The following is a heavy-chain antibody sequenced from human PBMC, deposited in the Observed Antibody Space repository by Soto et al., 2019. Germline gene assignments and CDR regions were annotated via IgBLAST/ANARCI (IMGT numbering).Heavy chain of an antibody. CDR1: GFTFSSYG. J-gene: IGHJ4*02. Sequence: QVQLVESGGGVVQPGRSLRLSWAASGFTFSSYGMYWVRLAPGKGLEWVAVISYDGSNKYYADSVKGRFTISRDNSKNTLYLQMNSLRAEVTAVYYCAKSPGFDYWGQGTLVTVSS. CDR2: ISYDGSNK. V-gene: IGHV3-30*18. CDR3: AKSPGFDY.